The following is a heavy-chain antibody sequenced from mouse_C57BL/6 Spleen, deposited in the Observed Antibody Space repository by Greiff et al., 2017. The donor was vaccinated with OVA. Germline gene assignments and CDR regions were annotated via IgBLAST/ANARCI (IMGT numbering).Heavy chain of an antibody. CDR2: INPSNGGT. CDR1: GYTFTSYW. V-gene: IGHV1-53*01. Sequence: VQLQQPGTELVKPGASVKLSCKASGYTFTSYWMHWVKQRPGQGLEWIGNINPSNGGTNYNEKFKSKATLTVDKSYSTAYMQLISLTSEYSSVYYCSRPFYYGSSYFDYWGQGTTLTVSS. J-gene: IGHJ2*01. D-gene: IGHD1-1*01. CDR3: SRPFYYGSSYFDY.